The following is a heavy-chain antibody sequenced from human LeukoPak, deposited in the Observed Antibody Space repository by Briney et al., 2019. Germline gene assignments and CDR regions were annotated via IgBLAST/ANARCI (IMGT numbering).Heavy chain of an antibody. V-gene: IGHV1-24*01. CDR1: GYTLTELS. D-gene: IGHD6-13*01. CDR2: FDPEDGET. J-gene: IGHJ6*02. CDR3: ATVPRGSSWHPMGV. Sequence: ASVKVSCKVSGYTLTELSMHWVRQAPGKGLEWMGGFDPEDGETIYAQKFQGRVTMTEDTSTDTAYMELSSLRSEDTAVYYCATVPRGSSWHPMGVWGQGTTVTVSS.